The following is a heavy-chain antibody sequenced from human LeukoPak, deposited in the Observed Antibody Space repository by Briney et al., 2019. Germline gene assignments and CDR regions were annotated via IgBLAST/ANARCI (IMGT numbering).Heavy chain of an antibody. V-gene: IGHV1-8*01. CDR2: MNPNSGNT. CDR1: GYTFTSYD. D-gene: IGHD1-1*01. CDR3: AAGTTGTTLADY. Sequence: ASVKVSCKASGYTFTSYDINWVRQATGQGLEWMGWMNPNSGNTGYAQKFQGRVTMTRNTSISTAYMELSSLRSEDTAVYYCAAGTTGTTLADYWGQGTLVTVSP. J-gene: IGHJ4*02.